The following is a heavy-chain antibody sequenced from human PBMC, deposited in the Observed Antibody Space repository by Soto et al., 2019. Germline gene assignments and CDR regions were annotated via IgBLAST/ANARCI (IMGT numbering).Heavy chain of an antibody. J-gene: IGHJ4*02. CDR1: GFTFSDYY. D-gene: IGHD3-22*01. V-gene: IGHV3-11*01. Sequence: QVQLVESGGGLVQTSGSLRIACVASGFTFSDYYMSWVRQAPGKGLEWVSYISSSGNTIYYADSVKGRFTISRDNAKNSVYLQMNSLRDEDTDLYFCAKMSSENYYDPVFSWGQGTLVTVSS. CDR3: AKMSSENYYDPVFS. CDR2: ISSSGNTI.